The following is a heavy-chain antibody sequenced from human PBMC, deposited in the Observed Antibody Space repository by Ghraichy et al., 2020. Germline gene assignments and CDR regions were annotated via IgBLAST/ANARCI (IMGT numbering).Heavy chain of an antibody. D-gene: IGHD6-13*01. CDR2: ISSSSSTI. CDR1: GFTFSSYS. V-gene: IGHV3-48*02. CDR3: ARDQPARSAAYDY. Sequence: LSLTCAASGFTFSSYSMNWVRQAPGKGLEWVSYISSSSSTIYYADSVKGRFTISRDNAKNSLYLQMNSLRDEDTAVYYCARDQPARSAAYDYWGQGTLVTVSS. J-gene: IGHJ4*02.